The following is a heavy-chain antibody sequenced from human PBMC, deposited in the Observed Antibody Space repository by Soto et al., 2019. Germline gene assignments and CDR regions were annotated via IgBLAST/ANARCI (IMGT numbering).Heavy chain of an antibody. CDR2: ISYDGSNK. CDR1: GFTFSSYA. Sequence: PGGSLRLSCAASGFTFSSYAMHWVRQAPGKGLEWVAVISYDGSNKYYADSVKGRFTISRDNSKNTLYLQMNSLRAEDTAVYYCAKDLAPAPFNYDILTGYHHYYYYGMDVWGQGTTVTVSS. D-gene: IGHD3-9*01. CDR3: AKDLAPAPFNYDILTGYHHYYYYGMDV. V-gene: IGHV3-30-3*01. J-gene: IGHJ6*02.